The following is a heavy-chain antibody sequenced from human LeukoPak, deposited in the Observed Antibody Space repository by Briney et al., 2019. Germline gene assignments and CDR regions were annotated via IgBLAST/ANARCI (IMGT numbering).Heavy chain of an antibody. CDR3: ARAGGRWLQAPFDY. D-gene: IGHD5-24*01. V-gene: IGHV4-39*07. J-gene: IGHJ4*02. CDR2: IYYSGST. Sequence: NPSETLSLTCTVSGGSISSSSYYWGWIRQPPGKGLEWIGSIYYSGSTYYNPSLKSRVTISVDTSKNQFSLKLSSVTAADTAVYYCARAGGRWLQAPFDYWGQGTLVTVSS. CDR1: GGSISSSSYY.